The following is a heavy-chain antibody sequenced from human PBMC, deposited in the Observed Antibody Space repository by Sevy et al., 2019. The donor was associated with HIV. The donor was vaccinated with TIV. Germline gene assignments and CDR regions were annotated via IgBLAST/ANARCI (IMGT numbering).Heavy chain of an antibody. V-gene: IGHV3-21*01. CDR3: ARVEYYYDRSGYYDY. D-gene: IGHD3-22*01. J-gene: IGHJ4*02. CDR1: GFTFSSYS. CDR2: ISSSSSYI. Sequence: GGSLRLSCAASGFTFSSYSMNWVRQAPGKGLEWVSSISSSSSYIYYADSVKGRFTISRDNAKNSLYLQMNSLRAEDTAVYYCARVEYYYDRSGYYDYRGQGTLVTVSS.